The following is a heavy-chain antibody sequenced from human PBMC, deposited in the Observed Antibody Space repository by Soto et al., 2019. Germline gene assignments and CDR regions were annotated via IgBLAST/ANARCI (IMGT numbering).Heavy chain of an antibody. CDR1: GGSLSSGDYY. J-gene: IGHJ4*02. V-gene: IGHV4-30-4*01. D-gene: IGHD7-27*01. CDR3: ARGLSGAKVAY. Sequence: QVQLQESGPGLVKPSQTLSLTCTVSGGSLSSGDYYWSWIRQSPGKGLEWIGHISDRGSTSSNPSLNVRVIILVDTSKNQLSLNLNSVTAADTAVYYCARGLSGAKVAYWGRGALVTVSS. CDR2: ISDRGST.